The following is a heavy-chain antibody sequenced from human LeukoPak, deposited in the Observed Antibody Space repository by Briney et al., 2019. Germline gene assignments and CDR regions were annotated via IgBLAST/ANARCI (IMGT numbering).Heavy chain of an antibody. CDR2: MNPNSGNT. J-gene: IGHJ4*02. CDR3: ARGGACSGGSCYHSDDY. Sequence: ASVKVSCKASGYTFTSYDINLVRQATGQGLEWMGWMNPNSGNTGYAQKFQGRVTVTRNTSISTAYMELSSLRSEDTAVYYCARGGACSGGSCYHSDDYWGQGTLVTVSS. CDR1: GYTFTSYD. D-gene: IGHD2-15*01. V-gene: IGHV1-8*01.